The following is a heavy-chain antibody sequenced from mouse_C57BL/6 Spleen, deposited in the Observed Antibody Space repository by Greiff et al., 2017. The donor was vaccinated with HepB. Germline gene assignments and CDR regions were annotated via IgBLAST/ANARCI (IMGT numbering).Heavy chain of an antibody. CDR3: AISQVQGLYAMDY. J-gene: IGHJ4*01. CDR2: IHPSDSDT. D-gene: IGHD2-14*01. CDR1: GYTFTSYW. Sequence: VQLQQPGAELVKPGASVKVSCKASGYTFTSYWMHWVKQRPDQGLEWIGRIHPSDSDTTYNQKFKGKATLPVDKSSSTAYMQLSSLTSEDSAVYYCAISQVQGLYAMDYWGQGTSVTVSS. V-gene: IGHV1-74*01.